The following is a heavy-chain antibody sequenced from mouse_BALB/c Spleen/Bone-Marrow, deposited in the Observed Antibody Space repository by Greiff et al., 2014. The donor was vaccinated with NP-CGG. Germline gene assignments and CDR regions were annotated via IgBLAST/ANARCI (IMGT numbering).Heavy chain of an antibody. CDR1: GYTFTSYW. J-gene: IGHJ3*01. CDR2: INPSTGYT. Sequence: VQLQQSGAELAKPGASVKMSCRASGYTFTSYWMHWVKQRPGQGLEWIGYINPSTGYTEYNQKFKDKATLTADKSSNTAYMQLSSLTSEDSAVYYCARGYGSSPVLAYWGQGTLGTVSP. D-gene: IGHD1-1*01. CDR3: ARGYGSSPVLAY. V-gene: IGHV1-7*01.